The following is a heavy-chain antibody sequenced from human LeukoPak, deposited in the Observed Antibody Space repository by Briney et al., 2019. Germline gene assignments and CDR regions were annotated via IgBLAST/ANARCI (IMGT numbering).Heavy chain of an antibody. D-gene: IGHD3-9*01. CDR1: GYTFTAYY. V-gene: IGHV1-2*02. Sequence: SVKVSFKASGYTFTAYYIHWMRQAPGQGLEWMGWINPNSGGTHNARHFQGRVTMTRDTSISTVYMELSSLRSDDTALYYCARAGYFDSTGLDYWGQGTLVTVSS. CDR2: INPNSGGT. CDR3: ARAGYFDSTGLDY. J-gene: IGHJ4*02.